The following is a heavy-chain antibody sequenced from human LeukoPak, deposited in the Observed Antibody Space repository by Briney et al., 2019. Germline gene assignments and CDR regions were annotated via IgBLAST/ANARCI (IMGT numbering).Heavy chain of an antibody. D-gene: IGHD2-8*01. V-gene: IGHV3-30*02. J-gene: IGHJ4*02. Sequence: PGGSLRLSCAASRLTFNTYEIYWVRQAPGKGLEWVAFIGSDGSSKNYADSVKGRFTISRDSSENILYLQMNNLRLDDTARYYCTRNFNGLSTWGQGTLVTVSS. CDR3: TRNFNGLST. CDR1: RLTFNTYE. CDR2: IGSDGSSK.